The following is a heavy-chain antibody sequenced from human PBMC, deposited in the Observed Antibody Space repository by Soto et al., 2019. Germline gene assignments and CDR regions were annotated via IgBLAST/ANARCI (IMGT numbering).Heavy chain of an antibody. CDR2: IRSKAYGGTT. D-gene: IGHD3-3*01. CDR3: TRDQSPWLDDFWSGYYTAPDY. CDR1: GFTFGDYA. J-gene: IGHJ4*02. V-gene: IGHV3-49*03. Sequence: GGSLRLSCTASGFTFGDYAMSWFRQAPGKGLEWVGFIRSKAYGGTTEYAASVKGRFTISRDDSKSIAYLQMNSLKTEDTAVYYCTRDQSPWLDDFWSGYYTAPDYWGQGTLVTVSS.